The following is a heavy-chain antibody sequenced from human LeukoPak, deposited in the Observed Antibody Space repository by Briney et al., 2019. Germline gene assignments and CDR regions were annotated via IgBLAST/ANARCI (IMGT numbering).Heavy chain of an antibody. D-gene: IGHD3-10*01. J-gene: IGHJ4*02. CDR1: GFTFSSFW. V-gene: IGHV3-7*01. Sequence: GGSLRLSCVVSGFTFSSFWMTWVRQIPGKGLEWVANIKQDGSEKFCVDSVKGRFTISRDNAKNSLFLQMNSLRADDTAVYYCARDRRFYGSGSGFDYWGQGTLVTVSS. CDR2: IKQDGSEK. CDR3: ARDRRFYGSGSGFDY.